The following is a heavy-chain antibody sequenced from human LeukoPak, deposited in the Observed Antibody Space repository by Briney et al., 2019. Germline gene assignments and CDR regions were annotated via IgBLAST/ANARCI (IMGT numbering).Heavy chain of an antibody. V-gene: IGHV4-34*01. CDR1: GGSFSGYY. CDR2: INHSGST. CDR3: AKSPGMNFDL. J-gene: IGHJ2*01. Sequence: SETLSLTCAVYGGSFSGYYWSWIRQPPGKGLEWIGEINHSGSTNYNPSLKSRVTISLDTSKNQFSLKLSSVTAADTAVYYCAKSPGMNFDLWGRGTLVTVSS.